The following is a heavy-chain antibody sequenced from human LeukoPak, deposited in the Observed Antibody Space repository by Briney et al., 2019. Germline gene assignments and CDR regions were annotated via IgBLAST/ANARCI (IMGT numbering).Heavy chain of an antibody. Sequence: PGGSLRLSCAASGNYWMHWVRQAPGKGLVWVSHINSDGSWTSYADSVKGRFTITRDNTRNSLFLQMYSLRAEDTAVYFCAREDGYCSGGNCYSYFDSWGQGTLVTVSS. J-gene: IGHJ4*02. V-gene: IGHV3-74*01. CDR3: AREDGYCSGGNCYSYFDS. CDR2: INSDGSWT. CDR1: GNYW. D-gene: IGHD2-15*01.